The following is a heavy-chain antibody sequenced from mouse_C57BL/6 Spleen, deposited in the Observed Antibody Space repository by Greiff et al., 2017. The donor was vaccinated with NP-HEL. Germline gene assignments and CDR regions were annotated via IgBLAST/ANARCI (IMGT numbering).Heavy chain of an antibody. CDR1: GYTFTSYW. Sequence: VQLQQPGAELVMPGASVKLSCKASGYTFTSYWMHWVKQRPGQGLEWIGEIDPSDSYTNYNQKFKGKSTLTVDKSSSTAYMQLSSLTSEDSAVYYCARGGNSWYFDVWGKGTTVTVSS. CDR3: ARGGNSWYFDV. V-gene: IGHV1-69*01. J-gene: IGHJ1*03. CDR2: IDPSDSYT. D-gene: IGHD2-1*01.